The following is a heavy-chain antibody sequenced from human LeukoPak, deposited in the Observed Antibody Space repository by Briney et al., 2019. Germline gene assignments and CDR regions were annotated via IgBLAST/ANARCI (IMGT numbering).Heavy chain of an antibody. J-gene: IGHJ3*02. V-gene: IGHV5-51*01. CDR2: IYPGDSDT. D-gene: IGHD2-15*01. CDR3: ASSGYCSGGSCYSDAFDI. Sequence: HGESLKISCKGSGYSFTSYWIGWVRQMPGKGLEWMGIIYPGDSDTRYSPSFQGQVTISADKSISTAYLQWSSLKASDTAMYYCASSGYCSGGSCYSDAFDIWGQGTMVTVSS. CDR1: GYSFTSYW.